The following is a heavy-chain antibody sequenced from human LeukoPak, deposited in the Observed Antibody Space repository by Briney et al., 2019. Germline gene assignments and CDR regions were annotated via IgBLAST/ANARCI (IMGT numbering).Heavy chain of an antibody. CDR2: ISSSGSTI. V-gene: IGHV3-11*01. CDR3: ARVGLGYTPSDY. Sequence: PGGSLRLSCAASEFTFSDYYMSWIRQAPGKGLEWVPYISSSGSTIYYADSVKGRFTISRDNAKNSLYLQMNSLRADDTAVYYCARVGLGYTPSDYWGQGTLVTVSS. D-gene: IGHD3/OR15-3a*01. J-gene: IGHJ4*02. CDR1: EFTFSDYY.